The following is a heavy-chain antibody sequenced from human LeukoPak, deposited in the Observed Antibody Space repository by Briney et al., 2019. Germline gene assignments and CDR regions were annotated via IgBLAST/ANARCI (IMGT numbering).Heavy chain of an antibody. CDR1: GGSISSGSYY. CDR3: ARGAAAGDY. Sequence: PSETLSLTCTVSGGSISSGSYYWRWIRQPAGKGLEWTGRIYTSGSTNYNPSLKSRVTISVDTSKNQFSLKLSSVTAADTAVYYCARGAAAGDYWGQGTLVTVSS. J-gene: IGHJ4*02. D-gene: IGHD6-13*01. V-gene: IGHV4-61*02. CDR2: IYTSGST.